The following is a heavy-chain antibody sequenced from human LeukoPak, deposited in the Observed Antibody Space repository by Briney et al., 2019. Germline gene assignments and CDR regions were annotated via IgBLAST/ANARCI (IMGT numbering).Heavy chain of an antibody. CDR3: ARDRGYSSSWYNFDY. J-gene: IGHJ4*02. CDR2: ISSSSSTI. V-gene: IGHV3-48*01. Sequence: GGSLRLSCAASGFTFSSYSMNWVRQAPGKGLEWVSYISSSSSTIYYADSVKGRFTISRDNAKNSLHLQMNSLRAEDTAVYYCARDRGYSSSWYNFDYWGQGTLVTVSS. CDR1: GFTFSSYS. D-gene: IGHD6-13*01.